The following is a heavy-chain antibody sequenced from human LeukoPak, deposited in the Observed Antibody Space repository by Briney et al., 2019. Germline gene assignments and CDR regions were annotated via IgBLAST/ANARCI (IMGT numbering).Heavy chain of an antibody. D-gene: IGHD3-10*01. J-gene: IGHJ4*02. CDR3: AREFYGSGSYGFDY. CDR1: GFTFSSYG. V-gene: IGHV3-21*01. Sequence: SGGSLRLSCAASGFTFSSYGMNWVRQAPGKGLEWVSSISSSSSYIYYADSVKGRFTISRDNAKNSLYLQMNSLRAEDTAVYYCAREFYGSGSYGFDYWGQGTLVTVSS. CDR2: ISSSSSYI.